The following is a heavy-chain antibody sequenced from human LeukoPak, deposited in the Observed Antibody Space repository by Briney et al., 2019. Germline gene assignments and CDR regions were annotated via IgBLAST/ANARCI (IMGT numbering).Heavy chain of an antibody. CDR2: IWYDGTNE. D-gene: IGHD3-22*01. Sequence: GGSLRLSCAAPGFTFSRYGMHWVRQAPGKGLEWVAVIWYDGTNEYYADPVKGRFTISRDNSKDTLYLQMNSLRAEDTAVYYCARGHYDSSWWFDPWGQGTLVSVSS. CDR1: GFTFSRYG. CDR3: ARGHYDSSWWFDP. J-gene: IGHJ5*02. V-gene: IGHV3-33*01.